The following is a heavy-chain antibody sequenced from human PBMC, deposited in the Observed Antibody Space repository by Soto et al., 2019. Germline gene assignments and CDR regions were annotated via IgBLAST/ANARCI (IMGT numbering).Heavy chain of an antibody. CDR2: ISAYNGNT. CDR1: GYTFTSYG. J-gene: IGHJ6*03. Sequence: GASVKVSCKASGYTFTSYGISWVRQAPGQGLEWMGWISAYNGNTNYAQKFQGRVTMTEDTSTGTAYMELSSLRSEDTAVYFCATFTMVRRYTTRYFYYFMDVWGEGTTVTVSS. V-gene: IGHV1-18*01. D-gene: IGHD3-10*01. CDR3: ATFTMVRRYTTRYFYYFMDV.